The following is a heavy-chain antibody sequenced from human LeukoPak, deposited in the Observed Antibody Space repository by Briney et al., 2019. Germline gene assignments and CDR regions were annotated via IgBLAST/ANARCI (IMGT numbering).Heavy chain of an antibody. Sequence: PSEALSLTCTVSGEFVSGLSFYWSWIRQPPGKGLQYIGYIQYSGSTNYNPSLKRRVTISVDTSKNQFSLKLSSVTAADTAVYYWARYYDRRGYWSTPHFDYWGQGTLVTVSS. J-gene: IGHJ4*02. V-gene: IGHV4-61*01. CDR2: IQYSGST. CDR1: GEFVSGLSFY. D-gene: IGHD3-22*01. CDR3: ARYYDRRGYWSTPHFDY.